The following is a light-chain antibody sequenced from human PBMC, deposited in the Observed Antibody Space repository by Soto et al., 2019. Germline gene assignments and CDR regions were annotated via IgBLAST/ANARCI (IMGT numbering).Light chain of an antibody. CDR3: QSFDSSLSGYV. Sequence: QSALTQPPSVSGAPGQRVTISCTGSSSNIGAGYDVHWYQQLPGTAPKLLIFININRPSGVPDRFSGSKSGTSASLAITGLRAEDEADYYRQSFDSSLSGYVFGTGTKVTVL. CDR2: INI. CDR1: SSNIGAGYD. J-gene: IGLJ1*01. V-gene: IGLV1-40*01.